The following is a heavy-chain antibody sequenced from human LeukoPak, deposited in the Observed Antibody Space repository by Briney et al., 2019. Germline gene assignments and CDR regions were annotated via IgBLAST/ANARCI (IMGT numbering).Heavy chain of an antibody. CDR2: FSVSSGSA. J-gene: IGHJ4*02. V-gene: IGHV3-23*01. CDR1: GFTFSSYA. CDR3: AREATYVDTAIIDY. Sequence: PGGSLRLSCAASGFTFSSYAMSWVRQAPGRGLEWVSSFSVSSGSAYYADSVKGRFTISRDNAKNSLYLQMNSLRAEDTAVYYCAREATYVDTAIIDYWGQGTLVTVSS. D-gene: IGHD5-18*01.